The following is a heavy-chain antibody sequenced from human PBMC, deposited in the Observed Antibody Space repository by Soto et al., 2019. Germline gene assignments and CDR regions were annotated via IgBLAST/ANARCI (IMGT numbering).Heavy chain of an antibody. Sequence: GGSLRLSCAASGFTVSSNYMSWVRQAPGKGLEWVSVIYSGGSTYYADSVKGRFTISRDNSKNTLYLQMNSLRAEDTAVYYCARDFKVAEYYYDSSGYSLDRYGMDVWGQGTTVTVSS. J-gene: IGHJ6*02. CDR2: IYSGGST. V-gene: IGHV3-66*01. CDR1: GFTVSSNY. CDR3: ARDFKVAEYYYDSSGYSLDRYGMDV. D-gene: IGHD3-22*01.